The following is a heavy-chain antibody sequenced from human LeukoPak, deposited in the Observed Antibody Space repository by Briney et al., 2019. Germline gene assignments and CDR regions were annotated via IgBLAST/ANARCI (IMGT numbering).Heavy chain of an antibody. CDR1: GGSISSSSYY. CDR3: ARPQLDYYYYYMDV. Sequence: SETLSLTCTVSGGSISSSSYYWGWIRQPPGKGLEWIGEINHSGSTNYNPSLKSRVTISEDTSKNQFSLKLSSVTAADTAVYYCARPQLDYYYYYMDVWGKGTTVTVSS. CDR2: INHSGST. J-gene: IGHJ6*03. D-gene: IGHD3-10*01. V-gene: IGHV4-39*07.